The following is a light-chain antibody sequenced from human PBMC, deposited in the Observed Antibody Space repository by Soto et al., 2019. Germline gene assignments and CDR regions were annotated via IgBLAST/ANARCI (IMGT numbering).Light chain of an antibody. CDR2: DVS. J-gene: IGLJ1*01. V-gene: IGLV2-11*01. Sequence: QSALAQPRSVSGSPGQSVTISCTGTSSDVGGYNYVSWYQQHPGKAPKLMIYDVSKRPSGVPDRFSGSKSGNTASLTISGPQAEDEADYYCCSYAGRYTIYVFGNGTKVTV. CDR3: CSYAGRYTIYV. CDR1: SSDVGGYNY.